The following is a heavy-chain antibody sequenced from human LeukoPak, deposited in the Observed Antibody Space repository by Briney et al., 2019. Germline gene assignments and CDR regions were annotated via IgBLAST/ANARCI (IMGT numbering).Heavy chain of an antibody. D-gene: IGHD2-15*01. J-gene: IGHJ5*02. CDR3: ARGGRTNCSSGRCYLGWFDP. Sequence: SETLSLTCTVSGGSISSGGYYWNWIRQHPGKGLEWVGYISYSGNTYYNPSLKSRLTISIDTSKNQFSLKLSSVTAADTAVYYCARGGRTNCSSGRCYLGWFDPWGQGTLATVSS. V-gene: IGHV4-31*03. CDR1: GGSISSGGYY. CDR2: ISYSGNT.